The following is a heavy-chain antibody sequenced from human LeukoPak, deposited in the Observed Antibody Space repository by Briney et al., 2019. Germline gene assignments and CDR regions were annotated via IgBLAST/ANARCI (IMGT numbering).Heavy chain of an antibody. J-gene: IGHJ6*03. CDR3: ARETVVAATPYYYYYYMDV. Sequence: GGSLRLSCAASGFTFSDYYMSWIRQAPGKGLEWVSYISSSGSTIYYADSVKGRFTISRDNAKNSLYLQMNSLRAEDTAVYYCARETVVAATPYYYYYYMDVWGKGTTVTVPS. CDR2: ISSSGSTI. V-gene: IGHV3-11*04. CDR1: GFTFSDYY. D-gene: IGHD2-15*01.